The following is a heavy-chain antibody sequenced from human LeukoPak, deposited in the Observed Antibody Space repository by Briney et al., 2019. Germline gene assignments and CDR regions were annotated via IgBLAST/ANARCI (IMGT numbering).Heavy chain of an antibody. D-gene: IGHD3-16*02. CDR1: GGTFSSYA. Sequence: TSVKVSCKASGGTFSSYAISWVRQAPGQGLEWMGRIIPILGIANYAQKFQGRVTITADKSTSTAYMELSSLRSEDTAVYYCARDQSHRPKPKLRLGELSRLYYFDYWGQGTLVTVSS. J-gene: IGHJ4*02. V-gene: IGHV1-69*04. CDR2: IIPILGIA. CDR3: ARDQSHRPKPKLRLGELSRLYYFDY.